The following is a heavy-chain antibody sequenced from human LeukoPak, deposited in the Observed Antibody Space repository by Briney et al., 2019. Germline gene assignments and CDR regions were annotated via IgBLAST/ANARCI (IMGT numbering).Heavy chain of an antibody. V-gene: IGHV4-31*02. Sequence: PSQTLSLSCAASGGSFSSDGYYWSWLRQPPGKGLEWIGYISNSWSTYYIPSLKSRVTISVDTSKNQFSLKVSSMTAADTAVYYCARNYGGDSGWFDPWGQGTLATVSS. D-gene: IGHD4-23*01. CDR3: ARNYGGDSGWFDP. CDR1: GGSFSSDGYY. J-gene: IGHJ5*02. CDR2: ISNSWST.